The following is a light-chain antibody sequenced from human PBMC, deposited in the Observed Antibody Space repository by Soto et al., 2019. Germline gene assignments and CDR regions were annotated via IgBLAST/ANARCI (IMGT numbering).Light chain of an antibody. CDR1: QSIHIW. CDR3: QQYNSYSRP. V-gene: IGKV1-5*01. CDR2: DAS. J-gene: IGKJ1*01. Sequence: DIQMTQSPSTLSASLGDRVTITCRASQSIHIWLAWYQQKPGKAPQLLISDASSLESGVPSRFSGSGSGTEFSLTISSLQPDDFATYYCQQYNSYSRPFGQGTKVDIK.